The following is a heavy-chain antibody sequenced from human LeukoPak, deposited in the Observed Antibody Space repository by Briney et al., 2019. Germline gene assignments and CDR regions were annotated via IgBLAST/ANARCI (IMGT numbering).Heavy chain of an antibody. V-gene: IGHV3-49*04. CDR1: GFTFGDHA. D-gene: IGHD4-23*01. Sequence: SLRLSCTASGFTFGDHAMSWVRQAPGKGLEWVGLIRSKTYGGTTEYAASVRGRFTVSRYDSKSTAYLQMNSLKTEDTAVYYCTRAVAHLDYWGQGTLVTVSS. J-gene: IGHJ4*02. CDR3: TRAVAHLDY. CDR2: IRSKTYGGTT.